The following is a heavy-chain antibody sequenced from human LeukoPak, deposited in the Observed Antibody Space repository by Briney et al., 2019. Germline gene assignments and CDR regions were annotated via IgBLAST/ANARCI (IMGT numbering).Heavy chain of an antibody. V-gene: IGHV3-23*01. D-gene: IGHD3-16*02. CDR3: AKDLRGGLRLGELSP. CDR2: ISGSGGST. J-gene: IGHJ4*02. CDR1: GFTFSSYA. Sequence: GGSLRLSCAASGFTFSSYAMSWVRQAPGKGLEWVSAISGSGGSTYYADSVKDRFTISRDNSKDTLYLQMNSLRAEDTAVYYCAKDLRGGLRLGELSPWGQGTLVTVS.